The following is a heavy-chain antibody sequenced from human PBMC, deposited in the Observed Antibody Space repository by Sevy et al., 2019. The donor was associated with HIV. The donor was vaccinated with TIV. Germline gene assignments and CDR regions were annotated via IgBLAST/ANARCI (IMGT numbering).Heavy chain of an antibody. J-gene: IGHJ4*02. CDR3: ARSSRSSSD. D-gene: IGHD6-6*01. Sequence: SETLSLTCAVSGYSISSGYYWGWIRQPPGKGLEWLGSIYHTGKAYYNPSLKSRVSISVDTSKNQFSLNLSSVTAADTAVYYCARSSRSSSDWGQGTLVTVSS. CDR2: IYHTGKA. V-gene: IGHV4-38-2*01. CDR1: GYSISSGYY.